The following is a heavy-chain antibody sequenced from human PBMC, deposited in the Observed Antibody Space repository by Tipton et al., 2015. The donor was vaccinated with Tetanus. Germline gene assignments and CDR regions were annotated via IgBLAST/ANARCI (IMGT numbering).Heavy chain of an antibody. CDR1: GFTLSRYW. Sequence: SLRLSCEGSGFTLSRYWMHWVRQAPGTGLVWVSAISASGRNTYYADSVKGRFTSSRDNSKNINYLEMSSLRAEDTAVYYCARWLEGSIAELDYWGQGTLVAVSS. J-gene: IGHJ4*02. V-gene: IGHV3-23*01. D-gene: IGHD5-18*01. CDR2: ISASGRNT. CDR3: ARWLEGSIAELDY.